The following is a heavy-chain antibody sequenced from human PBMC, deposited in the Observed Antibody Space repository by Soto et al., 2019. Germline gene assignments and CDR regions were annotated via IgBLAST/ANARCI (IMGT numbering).Heavy chain of an antibody. V-gene: IGHV1-69*01. CDR2: IIPTFGTA. CDR1: GGTFSSYA. J-gene: IGHJ6*02. D-gene: IGHD2-15*01. CDR3: ARVNSLRSYWSGGSRALYGMDV. Sequence: QVQLVQSGAEVKKPGSSVTVSCKASGGTFSSYAISWVRQAPGQGLEWMGGIIPTFGTANYAQKFQGRVTITADESTGTAYMELSSLRSEETAVYYCARVNSLRSYWSGGSRALYGMDVWGQGTTVTVSS.